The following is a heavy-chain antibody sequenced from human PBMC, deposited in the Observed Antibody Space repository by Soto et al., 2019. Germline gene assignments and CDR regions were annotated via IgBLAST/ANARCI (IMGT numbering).Heavy chain of an antibody. D-gene: IGHD2-15*01. CDR3: ARRSGTRCYNY. CDR1: GGAVYADGYY. Sequence: SETLSLTCTVSGGAVYADGYYWGWIRQPPGKGLEWIGNIYYSGSTYYNPSLKSRVTISLDTSKNQFSLKMNSVTAADTAVYYCARRSGTRCYNYWGQGALVTVSS. J-gene: IGHJ4*02. CDR2: IYYSGST. V-gene: IGHV4-39*01.